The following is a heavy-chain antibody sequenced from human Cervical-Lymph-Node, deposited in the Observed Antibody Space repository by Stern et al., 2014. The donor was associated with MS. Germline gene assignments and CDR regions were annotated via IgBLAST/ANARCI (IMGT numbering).Heavy chain of an antibody. J-gene: IGHJ2*01. Sequence: VQLVQSGAEVKKPGDSLKISCKGSEYSFNNFWIGWVRQKPGKGLDWMGMINPEDSETRYSPSFRGQVTISADKSINTTYLQWASLKASDTAMYFCARHVRQVWYFDLWGLGTRVSVSS. CDR2: INPEDSET. CDR3: ARHVRQVWYFDL. V-gene: IGHV5-51*01. CDR1: EYSFNNFW.